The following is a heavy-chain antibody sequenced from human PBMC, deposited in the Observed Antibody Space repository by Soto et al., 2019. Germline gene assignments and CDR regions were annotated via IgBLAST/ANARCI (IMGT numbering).Heavy chain of an antibody. D-gene: IGHD3-3*01. CDR2: INPDGGST. CDR3: ARGHVETSDFWSGHADH. Sequence: QVQLVQSGAELVKPGASVTVSCKISGYVFTHYYMHWVRQAPGQGLEWMGIINPDGGSTAYARKFQGRFTMNTDTSTNTVHLDLRSLRSDDTAVYYCARGHVETSDFWSGHADHWGQGTLVTVSS. J-gene: IGHJ5*02. CDR1: GYVFTHYY. V-gene: IGHV1-46*03.